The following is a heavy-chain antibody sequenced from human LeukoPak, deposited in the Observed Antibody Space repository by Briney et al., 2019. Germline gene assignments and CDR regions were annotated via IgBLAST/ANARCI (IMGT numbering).Heavy chain of an antibody. CDR1: GFTFSSYW. CDR2: ISGSGGST. CDR3: AKDSHLVLLWFGELRSDAFDI. D-gene: IGHD3-10*01. V-gene: IGHV3-23*01. Sequence: PGGSLRLSCAASGFTFSSYWMSWVRQAPGKGLEWVSAISGSGGSTYYADSVKGRFTISRDNSKNTLYLQMNSLRAEDTAVYYCAKDSHLVLLWFGELRSDAFDIWGQGTMVTVSS. J-gene: IGHJ3*02.